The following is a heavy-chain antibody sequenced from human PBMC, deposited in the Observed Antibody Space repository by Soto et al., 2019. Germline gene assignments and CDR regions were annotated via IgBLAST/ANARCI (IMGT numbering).Heavy chain of an antibody. CDR1: GFTFSSYA. D-gene: IGHD2-15*01. J-gene: IGHJ4*02. CDR2: VSIGGST. V-gene: IGHV3-23*01. CDR3: AKRRGAGGHFDY. Sequence: DVQLLESGGGLVQPEGSLRLSCAASGFTFSSYAMGWVRQGPGKGLEWVAVVSIGGSTHYADSVRGRFTISRDNSKNTLSLQMNSLTAADTAVYFCAKRRGAGGHFDYWGQGAVVTVSS.